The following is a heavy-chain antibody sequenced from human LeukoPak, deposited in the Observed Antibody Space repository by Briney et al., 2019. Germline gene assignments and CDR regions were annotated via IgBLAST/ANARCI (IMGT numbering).Heavy chain of an antibody. Sequence: SETLSLTCAVSGGSICSGGYSWSWIRQPPGKGLEWIGYIYHSGSTYYNPSLKSRVTISVDRSKNQFSLKLSSVTAADTAVYYCARAVVDFWSGYTPNWFDPWGQGTLVTVSS. CDR2: IYHSGST. D-gene: IGHD3-3*01. J-gene: IGHJ5*02. V-gene: IGHV4-30-2*01. CDR1: GGSICSGGYS. CDR3: ARAVVDFWSGYTPNWFDP.